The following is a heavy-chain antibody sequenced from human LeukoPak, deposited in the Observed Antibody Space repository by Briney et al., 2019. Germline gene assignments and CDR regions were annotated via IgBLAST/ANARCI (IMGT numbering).Heavy chain of an antibody. Sequence: GGSLRLSCAASGFTFSSYGMHWVRQGPGKGLEWVAFIRYDGIHRYYADSVRGRFTISRDNSKNTLYLQMNSLRAEDTAVYYCAKDGPSSSWGYFDYWGQGTLVTVSS. D-gene: IGHD6-13*01. CDR2: IRYDGIHR. CDR3: AKDGPSSSWGYFDY. CDR1: GFTFSSYG. V-gene: IGHV3-30*02. J-gene: IGHJ4*02.